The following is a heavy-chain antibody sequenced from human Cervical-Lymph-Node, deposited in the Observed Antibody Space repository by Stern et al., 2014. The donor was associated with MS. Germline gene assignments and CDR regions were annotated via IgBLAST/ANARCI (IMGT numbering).Heavy chain of an antibody. V-gene: IGHV4-4*02. CDR2: INHSGST. J-gene: IGHJ5*02. CDR3: ASQRQQLVSNWFDP. D-gene: IGHD6-13*01. CDR1: GGSISSSNW. Sequence: QLQLQESGPGLVKPSGTLSLTCAVSGGSISSSNWWSWVRQPPGKGLEWIGEINHSGSTNYNPSLKSRFPISAEKSKNQSPLKQSSVTAADTAVDYCASQRQQLVSNWFDPWGQGTLVTVSS.